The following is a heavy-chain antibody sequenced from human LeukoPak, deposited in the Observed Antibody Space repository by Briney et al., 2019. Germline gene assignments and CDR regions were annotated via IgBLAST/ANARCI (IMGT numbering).Heavy chain of an antibody. Sequence: GRSLRLSCAASGFTFSSYGMHWVRQAPGKGLEWVAVIWYDGSNKYYADSVKGRFTISRDNSKNTLYLQMNSLRAEDTAVYYCARTHESIVGATLFDYWGQGTLVTVSS. CDR3: ARTHESIVGATLFDY. D-gene: IGHD1-26*01. CDR2: IWYDGSNK. V-gene: IGHV3-33*01. CDR1: GFTFSSYG. J-gene: IGHJ4*02.